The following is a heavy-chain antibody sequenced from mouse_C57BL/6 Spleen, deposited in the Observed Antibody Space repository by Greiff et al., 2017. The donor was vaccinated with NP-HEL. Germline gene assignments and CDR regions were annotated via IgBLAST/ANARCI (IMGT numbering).Heavy chain of an antibody. CDR2: INPSSGYT. J-gene: IGHJ2*01. V-gene: IGHV1-4*01. CDR3: ASSLDSSEDY. D-gene: IGHD3-2*02. CDR1: GYTFTSYT. Sequence: VQLQQSGAELARPGASVKMSCKASGYTFTSYTMHWVKQRPGQGLEWIGYINPSSGYTKYNQKFKDKATLTADKSSSTAYMQLSSLTSEDSAVYYCASSLDSSEDYWGQGTTLTVSS.